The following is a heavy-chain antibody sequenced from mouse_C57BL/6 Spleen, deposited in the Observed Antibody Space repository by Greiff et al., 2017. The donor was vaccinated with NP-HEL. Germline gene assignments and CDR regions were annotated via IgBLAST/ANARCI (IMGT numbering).Heavy chain of an antibody. Sequence: EVQLVESGPELVKPGASVKIPCKASGYTFTDYNMDWVKQSPGKSLEWIGDINPNNGGTIYNQKFKGKATLTVDKSSSTAYMELRSLTSEDTAVYYCARRVYDYPWFAYWGQGTLVTVSA. CDR2: INPNNGGT. J-gene: IGHJ3*01. CDR3: ARRVYDYPWFAY. CDR1: GYTFTDYN. V-gene: IGHV1-18*01. D-gene: IGHD2-4*01.